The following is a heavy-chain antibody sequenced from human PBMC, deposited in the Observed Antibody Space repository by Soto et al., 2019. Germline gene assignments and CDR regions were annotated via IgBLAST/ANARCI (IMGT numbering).Heavy chain of an antibody. Sequence: QLQLQESGPGLVKPSETLSLTCTVSGGSISSSSYYWGWIRQPPGKGLEWIGSIYYSGSTYYNPSLKSRVTISVDTSKNQFSLKLSSVTAADTAVYYCARHGITIFGVVIPAGDFDYWGQGTLVTVSS. D-gene: IGHD3-3*01. CDR1: GGSISSSSYY. V-gene: IGHV4-39*01. CDR2: IYYSGST. J-gene: IGHJ4*02. CDR3: ARHGITIFGVVIPAGDFDY.